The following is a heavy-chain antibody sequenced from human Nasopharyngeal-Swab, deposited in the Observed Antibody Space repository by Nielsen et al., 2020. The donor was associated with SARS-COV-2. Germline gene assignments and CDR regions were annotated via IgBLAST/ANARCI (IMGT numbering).Heavy chain of an antibody. V-gene: IGHV3-30-3*01. D-gene: IGHD5-24*01. J-gene: IGHJ5*02. CDR1: RSIFSTYA. CDR3: ASTGQRDWLDP. CDR2: ISYDGSNK. Sequence: GESLKISCAASRSIFSTYATHWVRQAPGKGLEWVAFISYDGSNKYYADSVKGRFTISRDNSKNTLYLQMNSLRAEDKAVYYCASTGQRDWLDPWGQGTLVTVSS.